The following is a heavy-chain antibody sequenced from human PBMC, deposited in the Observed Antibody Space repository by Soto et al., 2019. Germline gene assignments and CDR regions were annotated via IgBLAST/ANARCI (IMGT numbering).Heavy chain of an antibody. J-gene: IGHJ6*02. CDR2: ISAYNGNT. D-gene: IGHD6-13*01. Sequence: ASDRVSCQASGYTFTSYGICLVRQAPGQGLEWMGWISAYNGNTNYAQKLQGSVTMTTDTSTSTAYMELRSLRSDDTAVYYCARDNAFSSSWSGGMDVWGQGTTVTVSS. CDR1: GYTFTSYG. CDR3: ARDNAFSSSWSGGMDV. V-gene: IGHV1-18*04.